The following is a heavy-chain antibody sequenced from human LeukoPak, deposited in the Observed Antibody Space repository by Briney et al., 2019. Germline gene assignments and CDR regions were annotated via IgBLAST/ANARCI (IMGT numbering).Heavy chain of an antibody. CDR3: ARDEGSGYDFHY. J-gene: IGHJ4*02. CDR2: ITPIFGTA. Sequence: ASVKVSCKASGYTFTTYGFSWVRQAPGQGLEWMGGITPIFGTANYAQKFQGRVTITADESTSTAYMELSSLRSEDTAVYYCARDEGSGYDFHYWGQGTLVTVSS. V-gene: IGHV1-69*13. D-gene: IGHD5-12*01. CDR1: GYTFTTYG.